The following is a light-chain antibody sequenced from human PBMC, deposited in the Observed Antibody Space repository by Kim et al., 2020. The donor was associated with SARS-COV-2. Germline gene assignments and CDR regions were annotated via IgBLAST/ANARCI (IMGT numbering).Light chain of an antibody. CDR2: GNN. CDR3: SSRDKSGYHLV. Sequence: SSELTQDPAVSVALGQTGKITCQGDTLRNYYASWYQQKPGQAPLIVIYGNNNRPPGIPDRFSGSNSGDTASLTITGAQAEDEADYYCSSRDKSGYHLVFGGGTQLTVL. V-gene: IGLV3-19*01. J-gene: IGLJ2*01. CDR1: TLRNYY.